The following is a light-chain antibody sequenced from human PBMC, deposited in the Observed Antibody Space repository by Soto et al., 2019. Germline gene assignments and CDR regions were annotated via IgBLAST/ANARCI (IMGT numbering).Light chain of an antibody. J-gene: IGKJ2*01. CDR3: QQRSKRPPYT. V-gene: IGKV3-11*01. CDR1: QSIGSY. Sequence: EIVLTQSPATLSLSPGQRATLSCRASQSIGSYLAWYQQKPGQAPRLLIFDASDRATGIPARFSGSGSGTDFTLTISSLEPEDFAVYYCQQRSKRPPYTFGQGTKLEIK. CDR2: DAS.